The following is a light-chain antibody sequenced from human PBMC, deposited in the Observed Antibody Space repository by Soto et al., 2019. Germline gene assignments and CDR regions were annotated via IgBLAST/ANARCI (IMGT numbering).Light chain of an antibody. CDR3: QQYNSYWT. CDR2: DAS. J-gene: IGKJ1*01. CDR1: QSVSSY. Sequence: EIVLTQSPATLSLSPGERATLSCRASQSVSSYLAWYQQKPGQAPRLLIYDASNMATGIPARFSGSGSGTEFTLTISSLQPDDFATYYCQQYNSYWTFGQGTKVDIK. V-gene: IGKV3-11*01.